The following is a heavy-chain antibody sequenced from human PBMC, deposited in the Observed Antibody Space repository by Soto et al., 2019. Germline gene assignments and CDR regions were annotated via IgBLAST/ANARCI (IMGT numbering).Heavy chain of an antibody. J-gene: IGHJ4*02. CDR1: DFDFSSYG. Sequence: GGSLRLSCXASDFDFSSYGIHWVRQAPGKGLEWVAASSYDGRETFYADSAKGRFTVSKEMSKNTAFLQMNALRHEDTAVYFCARDSGWPILNFDNWGQGTPVTVSS. CDR2: SSYDGRET. V-gene: IGHV3-30*03. D-gene: IGHD3-10*01. CDR3: ARDSGWPILNFDN.